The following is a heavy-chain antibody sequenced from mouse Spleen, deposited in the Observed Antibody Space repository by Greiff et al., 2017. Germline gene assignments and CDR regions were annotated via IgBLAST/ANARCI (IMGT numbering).Heavy chain of an antibody. CDR1: GYTFTSYT. J-gene: IGHJ1*01. CDR3: ARSRGVVDWYFDV. Sequence: QVQLQQSGAELARPGASVKMSCKASGYTFTSYTMHWVKQRPGQGLEWIGYINPSSGYTKYNQKFKDKATLTADKSSSTAYMQLSSLTSEDSAVYYCARSRGVVDWYFDVWGAGTTVTVSS. V-gene: IGHV1-4*01. D-gene: IGHD1-1*01. CDR2: INPSSGYT.